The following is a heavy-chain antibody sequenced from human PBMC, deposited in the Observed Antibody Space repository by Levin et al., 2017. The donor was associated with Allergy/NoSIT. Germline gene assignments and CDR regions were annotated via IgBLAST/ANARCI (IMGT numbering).Heavy chain of an antibody. CDR2: IWYDGSNK. V-gene: IGHV3-33*01. J-gene: IGHJ5*02. Sequence: PGGSLRLSCAASGFTFSSYGMHWVRQAPGKGLEWVAVIWYDGSNKYYADSVKGRFTISRDNSKNTLYLQMNSLRAEDTAVYYCARERIAARNNWFDPWGQGTLVTVSS. D-gene: IGHD6-6*01. CDR3: ARERIAARNNWFDP. CDR1: GFTFSSYG.